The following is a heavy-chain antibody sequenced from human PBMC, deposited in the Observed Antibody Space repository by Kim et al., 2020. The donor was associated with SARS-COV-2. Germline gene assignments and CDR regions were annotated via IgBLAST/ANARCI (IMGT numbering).Heavy chain of an antibody. CDR3: ARLDFNWFDP. V-gene: IGHV4-59*01. J-gene: IGHJ5*02. CDR2: NT. D-gene: IGHD3-3*01. Sequence: NTNYDPSHQSRVTISVDTSKYQFSLKVTSVTAADTAVYYCARLDFNWFDPWGQGTLVTVSS.